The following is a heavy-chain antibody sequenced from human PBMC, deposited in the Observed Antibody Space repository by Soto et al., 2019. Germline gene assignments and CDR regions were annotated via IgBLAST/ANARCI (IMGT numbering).Heavy chain of an antibody. Sequence: ASVKVSCKVSGYTLTELSMHWVRQAPGKGLEWMGGFDPEDGETIYAQKFQGRVTMTEDTSTDTAYMELSSLRSEDTAVYYCATHPQRVVNADAYYYYYMDVWGKGTTVTVSS. CDR2: FDPEDGET. J-gene: IGHJ6*03. CDR3: ATHPQRVVNADAYYYYYMDV. CDR1: GYTLTELS. D-gene: IGHD3-3*01. V-gene: IGHV1-24*01.